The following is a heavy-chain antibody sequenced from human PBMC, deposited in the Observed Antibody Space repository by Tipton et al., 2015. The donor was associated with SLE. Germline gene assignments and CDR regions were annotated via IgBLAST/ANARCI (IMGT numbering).Heavy chain of an antibody. CDR1: GFTFSSYS. D-gene: IGHD4-17*01. CDR2: ISSSSSYI. V-gene: IGHV3-21*04. CDR3: AKDLRTTPAAFDI. Sequence: SLRLSCAASGFTFSSYSMNWVRQAPGKGLEWVSSISSSSSYIYYADSVKGRFTISRDNSKNTLYLQMNSLRAEDTAVYYCAKDLRTTPAAFDIWGQGTMVTVSS. J-gene: IGHJ3*02.